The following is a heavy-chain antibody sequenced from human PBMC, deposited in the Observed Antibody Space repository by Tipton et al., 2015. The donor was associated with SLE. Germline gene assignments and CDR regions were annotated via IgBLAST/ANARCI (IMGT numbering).Heavy chain of an antibody. V-gene: IGHV4-39*02. CDR2: IYYGGNT. Sequence: TLSLTCAVSGGSITSSSFYWDWIRQPPGKALEWIGSIYYGGNTYYNPSLKSRVTMSVDTSKNHVSLKLSSVTAADTAVYYCTSAAYQYNYDFWGQGALVTVSS. CDR1: GGSITSSSFY. J-gene: IGHJ4*02. CDR3: TSAAYQYNYDF. D-gene: IGHD2-2*01.